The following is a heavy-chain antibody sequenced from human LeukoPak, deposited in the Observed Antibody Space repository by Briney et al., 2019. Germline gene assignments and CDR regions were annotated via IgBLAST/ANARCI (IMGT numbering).Heavy chain of an antibody. D-gene: IGHD3-3*01. V-gene: IGHV4-39*07. J-gene: IGHJ4*02. Sequence: SETLSLTCTVSGGSISNTAYYWGWIRQPPGKGLEWIGSLSYSGSAIYSPSLKSRVTISVDTSKNQFSLRLTSVTAADTAVYYCARGPEWYYFDHWGQGTLVTVSS. CDR3: ARGPEWYYFDH. CDR1: GGSISNTAYY. CDR2: LSYSGSA.